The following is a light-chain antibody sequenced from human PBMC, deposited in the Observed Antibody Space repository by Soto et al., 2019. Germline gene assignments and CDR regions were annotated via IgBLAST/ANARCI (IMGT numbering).Light chain of an antibody. J-gene: IGKJ1*01. V-gene: IGKV1-5*03. CDR2: KAS. Sequence: DIQMTQSPSTLSASIGDTVTITCRASQSIDMYLAWYQQKPGKAPKLLVSKASTLETGVPSRFSGGGSGTEFTLTISSLQTDDFATYYCQQYNFLWTFGQGTKMEI. CDR1: QSIDMY. CDR3: QQYNFLWT.